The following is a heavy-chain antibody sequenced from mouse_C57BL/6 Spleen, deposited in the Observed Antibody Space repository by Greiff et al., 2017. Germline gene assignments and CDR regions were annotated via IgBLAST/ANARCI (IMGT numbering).Heavy chain of an antibody. CDR2: ISGGGGNT. V-gene: IGHV5-9*01. CDR1: GFTFSSYT. D-gene: IGHD1-1*01. J-gene: IGHJ1*03. Sequence: EVKLVESGGGLVKPGGSLKLSCAASGFTFSSYTMSWVRQTPEKRLEWVATISGGGGNTYYPDSVKGRVTISRDNAKNTLYLQMSSLRSEDTALYYCARPFTTVVATNFDVWGTGTTVTVSS. CDR3: ARPFTTVVATNFDV.